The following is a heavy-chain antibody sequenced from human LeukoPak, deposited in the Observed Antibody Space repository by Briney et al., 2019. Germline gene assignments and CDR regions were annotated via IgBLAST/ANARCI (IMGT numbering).Heavy chain of an antibody. CDR1: GFTFSSYA. J-gene: IGHJ4*02. V-gene: IGHV3-23*01. CDR2: ITGSGSGT. Sequence: GGSLRLSCAASGFTFSSYAMSWVRQAPGKGLEWVSGITGSGSGTYYADSVKGQFTISRDNAKNTLYLQMNSLRVEDTAVYYCAKEGYYDSSGYCDYWGQGTLVTVSS. CDR3: AKEGYYDSSGYCDY. D-gene: IGHD3-22*01.